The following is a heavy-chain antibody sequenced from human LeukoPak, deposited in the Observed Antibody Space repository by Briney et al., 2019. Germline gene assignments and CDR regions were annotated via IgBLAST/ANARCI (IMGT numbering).Heavy chain of an antibody. Sequence: PGGSLRLSCAASGXTFSSYWVHWVRQAPGKGLVWVSRINSDGSSTSYADSVKGRFTISRDNAKNTLYLQMNSLRAEDTAVYYCARELYYGDSLDYWGQGTLVTVSS. D-gene: IGHD4-17*01. CDR1: GXTFSSYW. CDR3: ARELYYGDSLDY. V-gene: IGHV3-74*01. CDR2: INSDGSST. J-gene: IGHJ4*02.